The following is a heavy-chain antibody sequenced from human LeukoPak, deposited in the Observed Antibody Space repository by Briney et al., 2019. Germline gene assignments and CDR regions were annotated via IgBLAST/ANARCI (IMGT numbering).Heavy chain of an antibody. J-gene: IGHJ4*02. CDR2: ISSSSSYI. V-gene: IGHV3-21*01. D-gene: IGHD5-18*01. CDR1: GFTFSSYS. Sequence: GGSLRLSCAASGFTFSSYSMNWVRQAPGKGLEWVSSISSSSSYIYYADSVEGRFTVSRDNAKNSLYLQMNSLRAEDTAVYYCARDGLRVQLWSSVPDCWGQGTLVTVSS. CDR3: ARDGLRVQLWSSVPDC.